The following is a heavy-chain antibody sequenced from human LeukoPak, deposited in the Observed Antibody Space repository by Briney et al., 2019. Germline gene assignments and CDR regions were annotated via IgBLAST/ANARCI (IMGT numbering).Heavy chain of an antibody. CDR2: IYYSGST. Sequence: PSETLSLTCTVSGGSISSYYWSWIRRPPGKGLEWIGYIYYSGSTNYNPSLKSRVTISVDTSKNQFSLKLSSVTAADTAVYYCARGGPIQLWLDAQYFQHWGQGTLVTVSS. CDR1: GGSISSYY. CDR3: ARGGPIQLWLDAQYFQH. D-gene: IGHD5-18*01. J-gene: IGHJ1*01. V-gene: IGHV4-59*01.